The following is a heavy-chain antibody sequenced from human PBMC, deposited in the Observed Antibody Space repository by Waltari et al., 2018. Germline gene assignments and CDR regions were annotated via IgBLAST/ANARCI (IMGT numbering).Heavy chain of an antibody. CDR1: GGSISTNSYI. J-gene: IGHJ4*01. CDR2: FNYGGNT. CDR3: ARGLGAIY. D-gene: IGHD1-26*01. V-gene: IGHV4-39*07. Sequence: QVQMQESGPGLVRPSETLSLTCAVSGGSISTNSYIWGWIRQPPGKGLEWIASFNYGGNTYYNPSLKSRVTMAGDTSKNQFSLNLTSVTAADTAVYYCARGLGAIYWGHGTLVTVSS.